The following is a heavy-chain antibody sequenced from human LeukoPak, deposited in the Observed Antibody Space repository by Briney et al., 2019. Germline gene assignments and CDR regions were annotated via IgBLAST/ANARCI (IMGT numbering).Heavy chain of an antibody. CDR3: ARSSGTGTFSY. Sequence: PSETLSLTCAVSGGSISSGGYSWSWIRQPPGKGLEWIGSVYYGRSPYFNPSLESRATISVDTSKNHFSLKMSSVTAADTAVYYCARSSGTGTFSYWGQGTLVTVSS. J-gene: IGHJ4*02. CDR1: GGSISSGGYS. V-gene: IGHV4-39*02. CDR2: VYYGRSP. D-gene: IGHD6-25*01.